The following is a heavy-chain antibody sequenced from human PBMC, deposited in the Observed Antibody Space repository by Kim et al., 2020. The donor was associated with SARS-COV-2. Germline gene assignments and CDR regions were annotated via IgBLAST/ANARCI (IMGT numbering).Heavy chain of an antibody. Sequence: SVKVSCKASGGTFSSYAISWVRQAPGQGLEWMGGIIPIFGTANYAQKFQGRVTITADESTSTAYMELSSLRSEDTAVYYCARGWGAAAGTGSWFDPWGQGTLVTVSS. CDR1: GGTFSSYA. J-gene: IGHJ5*02. D-gene: IGHD6-13*01. CDR2: IIPIFGTA. CDR3: ARGWGAAAGTGSWFDP. V-gene: IGHV1-69*13.